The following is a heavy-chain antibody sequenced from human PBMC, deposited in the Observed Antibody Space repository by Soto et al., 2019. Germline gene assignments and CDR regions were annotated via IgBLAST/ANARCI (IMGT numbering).Heavy chain of an antibody. D-gene: IGHD6-6*01. CDR1: GGTFSGYA. CDR3: ARDRGRDSSSSHHGMDV. V-gene: IGHV1-69*06. Sequence: ASVKVSCKASGGTFSGYAISWVRQAPGQGLEWMGGIIASVGTANYAEKVKGRVTITADKSTSTAYMELSSLRSEDTAVYYCARDRGRDSSSSHHGMDVWGQGTTVTVSS. CDR2: IIASVGTA. J-gene: IGHJ6*02.